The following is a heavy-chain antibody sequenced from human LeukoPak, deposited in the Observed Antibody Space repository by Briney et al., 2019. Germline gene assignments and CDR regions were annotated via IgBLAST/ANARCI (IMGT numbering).Heavy chain of an antibody. D-gene: IGHD5-24*01. Sequence: SETLSLTCAVYGGSFSGYYWTWIRQPPGKGLEWIGEINHSGNINHNPSLKSRLTISVDTSKNQLSLKLSSMTAADTAVYYCARGRRWWGQGALVTVSS. CDR2: INHSGNI. V-gene: IGHV4-34*01. J-gene: IGHJ4*02. CDR1: GGSFSGYY. CDR3: ARGRRW.